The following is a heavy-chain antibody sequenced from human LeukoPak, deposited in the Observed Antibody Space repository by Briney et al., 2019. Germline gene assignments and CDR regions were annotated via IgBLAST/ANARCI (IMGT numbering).Heavy chain of an antibody. Sequence: TGGSLRLSCAASGFTFSGYWMSWLRQAPGEGLEWVANIKQDGTEKYYVDSVKGRFIISRDNAKNSLYLQMNSLRAEDTAVYYCARDGSGWSVYWGQGTLVTVSS. V-gene: IGHV3-7*01. CDR3: ARDGSGWSVY. J-gene: IGHJ4*02. CDR1: GFTFSGYW. D-gene: IGHD6-19*01. CDR2: IKQDGTEK.